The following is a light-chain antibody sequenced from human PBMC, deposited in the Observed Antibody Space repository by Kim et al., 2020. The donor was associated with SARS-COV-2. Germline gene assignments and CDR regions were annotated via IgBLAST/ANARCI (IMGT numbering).Light chain of an antibody. J-gene: IGKJ2*01. CDR1: QSITNY. CDR2: AAS. Sequence: SASVRDRVTITCRASQSITNYLNWYQQKPGKAPKLLIYAASSLQSGVPSRFSGSGSGTDFTLTISSLHPEDFATYYCQQSYSTPYTFGQGTKLEI. CDR3: QQSYSTPYT. V-gene: IGKV1-39*01.